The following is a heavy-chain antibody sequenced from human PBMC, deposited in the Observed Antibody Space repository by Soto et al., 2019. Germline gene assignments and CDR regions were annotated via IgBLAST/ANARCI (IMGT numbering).Heavy chain of an antibody. J-gene: IGHJ4*02. CDR2: IWFDGSNK. CDR1: GFIFSNYG. CDR3: ARANTSPFDY. V-gene: IGHV3-33*01. Sequence: QVQLVESGGGVVQPGRSLRLSCGASGFIFSNYGMHWIRQAPGKGLEWVTIIWFDGSNKWYADSVKGRFIISRDDSKNMVYLHMNSLRVDDTAIYYCARANTSPFDYWGRGTLVTVSS.